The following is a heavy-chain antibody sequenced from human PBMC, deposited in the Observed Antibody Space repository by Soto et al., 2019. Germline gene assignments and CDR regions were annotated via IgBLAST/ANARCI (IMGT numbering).Heavy chain of an antibody. CDR2: ISGSGGST. CDR3: AKGPAVLRFLEWLPGGYYGMDV. J-gene: IGHJ6*02. D-gene: IGHD3-3*01. V-gene: IGHV3-23*01. Sequence: GGSLRLSCAASGFTFSSYAMSWVRQAPGKGLEWVSAISGSGGSTYYADSVKGRFTISRDNSKNTLYLQMNSLRAEDTAVYYCAKGPAVLRFLEWLPGGYYGMDVWGQGTTVTVSS. CDR1: GFTFSSYA.